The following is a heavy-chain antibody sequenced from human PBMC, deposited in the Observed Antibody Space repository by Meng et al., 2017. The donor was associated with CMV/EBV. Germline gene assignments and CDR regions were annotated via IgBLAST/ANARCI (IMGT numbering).Heavy chain of an antibody. CDR1: GFNISSNY. CDR2: IYSGGST. CDR3: ARDHSGPLSH. J-gene: IGHJ4*02. V-gene: IGHV3-66*01. D-gene: IGHD1-1*01. Sequence: EVQRGVSGGRFVRPGGSLRLSCAASGFNISSNYMSWVRQAPGKGLEWVSVIYSGGSTYYADSVKGRFTISRDNSKNTLYLQMNSLRAEDTAVYYCARDHSGPLSHWGQGTLVTVSS.